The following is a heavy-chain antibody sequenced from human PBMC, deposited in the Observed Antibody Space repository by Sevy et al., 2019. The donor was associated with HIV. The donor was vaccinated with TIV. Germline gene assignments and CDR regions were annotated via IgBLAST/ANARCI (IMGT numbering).Heavy chain of an antibody. J-gene: IGHJ4*02. CDR3: ARSGYYFDS. Sequence: SETLSLTCNVSGASITSYYWSWIRQPPGKGLEWVGDIGSSGPGNYNPSLKSRVTLSVDTTKSHFSLKLRSVTAVDTAVYYCARSGYYFDSWGQGALVTVS. CDR1: GASITSYY. D-gene: IGHD2-2*03. CDR2: IGSSGPG. V-gene: IGHV4-4*08.